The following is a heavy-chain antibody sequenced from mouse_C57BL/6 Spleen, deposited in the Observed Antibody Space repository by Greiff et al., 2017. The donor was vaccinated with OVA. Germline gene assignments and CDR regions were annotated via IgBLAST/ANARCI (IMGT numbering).Heavy chain of an antibody. CDR1: GYAFSSSW. CDR2: IYPGDGDT. V-gene: IGHV1-82*01. Sequence: VKVVESGPELVKPGASVKISCKASGYAFSSSWMNWVKQRPGKGLEWIGRIYPGDGDTNYNGKFKGKATLTADKSSSTAYMQLSSLTSEDSAVYFCARRYSNYCDYWGQGTTLTVSS. J-gene: IGHJ2*01. CDR3: ARRYSNYCDY. D-gene: IGHD2-5*01.